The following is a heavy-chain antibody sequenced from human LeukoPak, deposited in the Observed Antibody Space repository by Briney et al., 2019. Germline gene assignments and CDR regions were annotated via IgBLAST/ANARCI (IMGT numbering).Heavy chain of an antibody. CDR1: GGSVGSGTYY. J-gene: IGHJ4*02. V-gene: IGHV4-61*01. Sequence: SEALSLTCTVSGGSVGSGTYYWSWIRQPPGKGLEWIGYIYYSGTTNYNPSLKSRVTISVDTSKNQFSLKLSSVTAADTAVYYCARDRVRGNSNPFFDYWGQGTLVTVSS. CDR2: IYYSGTT. D-gene: IGHD4-11*01. CDR3: ARDRVRGNSNPFFDY.